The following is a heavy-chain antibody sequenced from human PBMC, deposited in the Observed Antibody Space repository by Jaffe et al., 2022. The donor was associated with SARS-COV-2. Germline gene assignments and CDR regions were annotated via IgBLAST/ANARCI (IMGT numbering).Heavy chain of an antibody. CDR3: TRLGTGDFWSGYPINYGMDV. Sequence: EVQLVESGGGLVQPGGSLKLSCAASGFTFSGSAMHWVRQASGKGLEWVGRIRSKANSYATAYAASVKGRFTISRDDSKNTAYLQMNSLKTEDTAVYYCTRLGTGDFWSGYPINYGMDVWGQGTTVTVSS. V-gene: IGHV3-73*01. CDR1: GFTFSGSA. D-gene: IGHD3-3*01. CDR2: IRSKANSYAT. J-gene: IGHJ6*02.